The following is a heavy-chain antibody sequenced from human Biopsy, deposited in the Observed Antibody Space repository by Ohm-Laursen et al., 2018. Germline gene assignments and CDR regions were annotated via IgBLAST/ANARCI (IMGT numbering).Heavy chain of an antibody. CDR1: GFTFSNYA. CDR3: AKDRFPYTSGYSSVFEY. J-gene: IGHJ4*02. D-gene: IGHD3-22*01. CDR2: ISGGGGGT. V-gene: IGHV3-23*01. Sequence: SLRLSCTASGFTFSNYAMSWVRQVPGKGLEWVSSISGGGGGTHYADSVKGRFTISRDNSRNTSFLQMNSLKAEDTAVYYCAKDRFPYTSGYSSVFEYWGQGTLVTVSS.